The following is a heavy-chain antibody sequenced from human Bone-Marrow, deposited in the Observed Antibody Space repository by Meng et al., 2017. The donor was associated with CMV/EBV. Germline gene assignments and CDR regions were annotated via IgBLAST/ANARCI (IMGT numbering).Heavy chain of an antibody. V-gene: IGHV4-4*08. CDR2: FYYSGST. D-gene: IGHD2-2*01. CDR3: AREDCSSTSCYAYYYYGMDV. Sequence: CTVLGGSISSYYWSWIRQPPGKGLEWIGYFYYSGSTNYNPSPKSRVTISVDTSKNQFSLKLNSVTAADTAVYYCAREDCSSTSCYAYYYYGMDVWGQGPTVTVSS. CDR1: GGSISSYY. J-gene: IGHJ6*02.